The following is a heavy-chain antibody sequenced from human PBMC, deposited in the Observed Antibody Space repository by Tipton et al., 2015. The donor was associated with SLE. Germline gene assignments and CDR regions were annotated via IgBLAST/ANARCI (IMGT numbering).Heavy chain of an antibody. CDR3: ARGIPSKWSGGSCYPRNDAFDI. Sequence: TLSLTCTVSDYSISIGYYWSWIRQPPGKGLEWIGEINHSGSTNYNPSLKSRVTISVDTSKNQFSLKLSSVTAADTAVYYCARGIPSKWSGGSCYPRNDAFDIWGQGTMVTVSA. J-gene: IGHJ3*02. D-gene: IGHD2-15*01. CDR1: DYSISIGYY. CDR2: INHSGST. V-gene: IGHV4-38-2*02.